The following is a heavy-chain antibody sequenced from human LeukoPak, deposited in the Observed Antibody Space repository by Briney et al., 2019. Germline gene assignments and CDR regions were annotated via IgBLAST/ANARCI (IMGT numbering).Heavy chain of an antibody. Sequence: GASVKVSCKVSVYTLTELSIHWVRQTPGKELEWMGGFDTEDGETIYAQKFQGRVTMTEDTSTDTAYMELSSLRAEDTAVYYCATDIDSSGYYLFDYWGQGTLVSVSS. CDR2: FDTEDGET. V-gene: IGHV1-24*01. J-gene: IGHJ4*01. CDR1: VYTLTELS. D-gene: IGHD3-22*01. CDR3: ATDIDSSGYYLFDY.